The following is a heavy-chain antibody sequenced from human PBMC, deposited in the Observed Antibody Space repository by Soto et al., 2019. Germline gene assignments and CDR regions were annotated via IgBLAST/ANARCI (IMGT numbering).Heavy chain of an antibody. V-gene: IGHV3-23*01. Sequence: EVQLLESGGGLVQPGESLRLSCAASGFTFSSYAMSWVRQAPGKGLEWVSTISGSGGSTHYADSVKGQFTISRDNSKNTLYLQVNSLRAEDTAVYYCAKSIVAVAGPVDYWGQGTLVTVSS. CDR2: ISGSGGST. CDR1: GFTFSSYA. CDR3: AKSIVAVAGPVDY. D-gene: IGHD6-19*01. J-gene: IGHJ4*02.